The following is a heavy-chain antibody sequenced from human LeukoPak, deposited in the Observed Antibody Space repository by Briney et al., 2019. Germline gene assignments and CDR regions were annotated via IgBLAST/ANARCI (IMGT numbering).Heavy chain of an antibody. CDR2: IIPIFGTA. V-gene: IGHV1-69*05. D-gene: IGHD1-7*01. CDR3: AGWIPGTNDAFDI. CDR1: GGTFSSYA. J-gene: IGHJ3*02. Sequence: GASVKVSCKASGGTFSSYAISWVRQAPGQGLEWMGGIIPIFGTANYAQKFQGRVTITTDESTSTAYMELSSLRSEDTAVYYCAGWIPGTNDAFDIWGQGTMVTVSS.